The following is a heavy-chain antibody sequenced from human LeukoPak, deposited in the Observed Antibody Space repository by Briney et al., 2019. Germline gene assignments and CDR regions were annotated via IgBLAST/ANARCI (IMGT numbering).Heavy chain of an antibody. CDR1: GFTFRDYP. V-gene: IGHV3-48*02. CDR2: INGESKSI. CDR3: ARDDSSGWYSLD. D-gene: IGHD6-13*01. J-gene: IGHJ4*02. Sequence: PGGSLRLSCSASGFTFRDYPMNWVRQAPGKGLQWLSYINGESKSIYYSDSVRGRFTISRDNAKNSAFLQMNSLSDDDTAVYYCARDDSSGWYSLDWGQGALVIVSS.